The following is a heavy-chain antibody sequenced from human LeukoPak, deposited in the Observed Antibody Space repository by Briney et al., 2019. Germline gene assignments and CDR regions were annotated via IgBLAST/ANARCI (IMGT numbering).Heavy chain of an antibody. J-gene: IGHJ3*02. D-gene: IGHD3-3*01. CDR2: ISGSGGST. V-gene: IGHV3-23*01. CDR1: GFTFSSYW. Sequence: GGSLRLSCAASGFTFSSYWMRWVRQAPGKGLEWVSAISGSGGSTYYADSVKGRFTISRDNSKNTLYLQMNSLRAEDTAVYYCAKEPYDFWSGRGGDDAFDIWGQGTMVTVSS. CDR3: AKEPYDFWSGRGGDDAFDI.